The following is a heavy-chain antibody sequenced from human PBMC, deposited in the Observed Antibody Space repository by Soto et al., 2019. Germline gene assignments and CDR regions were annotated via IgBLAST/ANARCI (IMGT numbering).Heavy chain of an antibody. CDR1: GFSLSTSGVG. J-gene: IGHJ4*02. V-gene: IGHV2-5*02. CDR2: IYWDDDK. Sequence: QITLKESGPTRVKPTQTLTLTCTFSGFSLSTSGVGVGWIRQPPGKALERLALIYWDDDKRYSPSLKSRLTITEDTSKNQVVLTMTNMDPGDTATYYCAHRAGLQGNWNGGYFDFWGQGALVTVSS. D-gene: IGHD1-1*01. CDR3: AHRAGLQGNWNGGYFDF.